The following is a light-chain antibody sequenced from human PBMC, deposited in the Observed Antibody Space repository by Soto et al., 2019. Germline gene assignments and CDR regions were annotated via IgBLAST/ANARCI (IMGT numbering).Light chain of an antibody. CDR3: QVWDGTSDPEGV. V-gene: IGLV3-21*04. CDR2: YDR. J-gene: IGLJ3*02. Sequence: SYELTQPPSVSETPGKTATITCGGSNIGSKSVNWYQQKPGQAPVLIMFYDRVRPSGIPARFSGSNSGNTATLTITGVEVGDEGDYFCQVWDGTSDPEGVFGGGTKLIVL. CDR1: NIGSKS.